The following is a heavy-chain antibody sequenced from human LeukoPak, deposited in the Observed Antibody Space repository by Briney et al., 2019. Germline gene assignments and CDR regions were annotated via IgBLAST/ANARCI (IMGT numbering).Heavy chain of an antibody. CDR1: GGTFSSYA. CDR3: ARDSPDGSGTYYNDSPDY. J-gene: IGHJ4*02. Sequence: SVKVSCKASGGTFSSYAINWVRQAPGQGLEWMGRIIPILDMTNYARKFQGRVTMTTDTSTSTAYMDLRSLRSDDTAIYYCARDSPDGSGTYYNDSPDYWGQGTLVTVSS. D-gene: IGHD3-10*01. V-gene: IGHV1-69*04. CDR2: IIPILDMT.